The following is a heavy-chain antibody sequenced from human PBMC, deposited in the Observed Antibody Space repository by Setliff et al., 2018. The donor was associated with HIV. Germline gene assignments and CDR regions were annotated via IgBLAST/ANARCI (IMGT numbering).Heavy chain of an antibody. Sequence: GASVKVSCKASGYSFTDYYIHWVRQAPGQGLEWMGIINPSGGSTSYAQKFQGRVTMTRDTSTSTAYMELRSLRSDDTAVYYCARDSSRGYLDWLSLKYYYSYYIDVWGKGTTVTVSS. J-gene: IGHJ6*03. CDR2: INPSGGST. D-gene: IGHD3-9*01. CDR1: GYSFTDYY. CDR3: ARDSSRGYLDWLSLKYYYSYYIDV. V-gene: IGHV1-46*01.